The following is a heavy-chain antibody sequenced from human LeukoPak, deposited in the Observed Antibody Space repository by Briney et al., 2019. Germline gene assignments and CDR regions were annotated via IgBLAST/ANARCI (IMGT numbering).Heavy chain of an antibody. Sequence: PSETLSLTCAVYGGSFSGYYWSWIRQPPGKGLEWIGEINHSGSTNYNPSLKSRVTISVDTSKNQFSLELSSVTAADTAVYYCARALTGTEPYFDYWGQGTLVTVSS. CDR2: INHSGST. V-gene: IGHV4-34*01. J-gene: IGHJ4*02. CDR3: ARALTGTEPYFDY. D-gene: IGHD1-20*01. CDR1: GGSFSGYY.